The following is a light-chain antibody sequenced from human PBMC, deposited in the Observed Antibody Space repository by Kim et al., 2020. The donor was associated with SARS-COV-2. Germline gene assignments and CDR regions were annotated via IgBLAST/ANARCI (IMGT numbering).Light chain of an antibody. CDR2: DNN. CDR1: NSNIGTYA. Sequence: GQKVTISCTENNSNIGTYAVSWYRQIPGIAPKLLIYDNNKRPSGIPDRVSGSKSGTSATLGITGLQTGDEADYYCGTWDTSLRGGVFGGGTQLTVL. V-gene: IGLV1-51*01. J-gene: IGLJ2*01. CDR3: GTWDTSLRGGV.